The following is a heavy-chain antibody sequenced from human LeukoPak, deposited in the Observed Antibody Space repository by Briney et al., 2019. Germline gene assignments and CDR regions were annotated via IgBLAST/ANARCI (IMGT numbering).Heavy chain of an antibody. CDR1: GYTFTSYD. CDR2: MNPNSGNT. CDR3: ASWSVAAAGYDYYYYMDV. J-gene: IGHJ6*03. V-gene: IGHV1-8*03. Sequence: ASVKVSCKASGYTFTSYDINWVRQATGQGLEWMGWMNPNSGNTGYAQKFQGRVTITRNTSISTAYMELSSLRSEDTAVYYCASWSVAAAGYDYYYYMDVWGKGTTVTVSS. D-gene: IGHD6-13*01.